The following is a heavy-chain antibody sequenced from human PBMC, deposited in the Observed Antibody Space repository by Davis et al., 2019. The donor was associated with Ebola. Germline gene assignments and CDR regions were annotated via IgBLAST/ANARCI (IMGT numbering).Heavy chain of an antibody. CDR3: AKDIYRSRYNWNDGYYYYYGMDV. CDR2: ISWDGGST. Sequence: GESLKTSCAASGFTFDDYTMHWVRQAPGKGLEWVSLISWDGGSTYYADSVKGRFTISRDNSKNSLYLQMNSLRTEDTALYYCAKDIYRSRYNWNDGYYYYYGMDVWGQGTTVTVSS. CDR1: GFTFDDYT. J-gene: IGHJ6*02. D-gene: IGHD1-20*01. V-gene: IGHV3-43*01.